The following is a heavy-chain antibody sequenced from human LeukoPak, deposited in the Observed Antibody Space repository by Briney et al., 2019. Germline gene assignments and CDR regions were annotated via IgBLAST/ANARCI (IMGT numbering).Heavy chain of an antibody. CDR1: GFTFSMYW. V-gene: IGHV3-74*01. D-gene: IGHD3-22*01. CDR2: MDTDGNTI. Sequence: GGSLRLSCAASGFTFSMYWMHWVRHVPGKGLVWVARMDTDGNTINYADSVKGRFTISRDNSKNTLYLQMNSLRAEDTAVYYCARAGYYDSSGYYYFDYWGQGTLVTVSS. J-gene: IGHJ4*02. CDR3: ARAGYYDSSGYYYFDY.